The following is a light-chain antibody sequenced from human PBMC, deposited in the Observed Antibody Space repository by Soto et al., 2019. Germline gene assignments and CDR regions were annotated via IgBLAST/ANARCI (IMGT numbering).Light chain of an antibody. CDR1: QSVSSRF. CDR2: GAS. Sequence: EIVLTQSPGTLSLSPGERATLSCRASQSVSSRFLAWYQQKPGQAPKVLNYGASTRATGIPDRISDSGFGTDFTLTISRLEPDDFSVYYCQQYESSRTFGQGTVVEMK. CDR3: QQYESSRT. V-gene: IGKV3-20*01. J-gene: IGKJ1*01.